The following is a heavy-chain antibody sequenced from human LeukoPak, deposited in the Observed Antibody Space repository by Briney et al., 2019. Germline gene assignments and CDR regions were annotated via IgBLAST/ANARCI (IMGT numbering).Heavy chain of an antibody. V-gene: IGHV4-4*02. Sequence: PSETLSLTCAVSGGSISSSNWWSWVRQPPGKGLEWIGEIYHSGSTNYNPSPKSRVTISVDKSKNQFSLKLSSVTAADTAVYYCARDGVAARPSDYYYYMDVWGKGTTVTVSS. J-gene: IGHJ6*03. D-gene: IGHD6-6*01. CDR3: ARDGVAARPSDYYYYMDV. CDR1: GGSISSSNW. CDR2: IYHSGST.